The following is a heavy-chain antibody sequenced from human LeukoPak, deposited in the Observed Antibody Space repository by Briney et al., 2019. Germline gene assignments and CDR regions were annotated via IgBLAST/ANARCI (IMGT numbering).Heavy chain of an antibody. Sequence: PSETLSLTCTVSGGSISDYYWSWIRQSPVRGLEWIGYLYYSGNTNYNPSLKSRITISRDMAKNQFSLKLSSVTSADTAVYYCARGEYEDLVDNWGQGTLVTVSS. CDR3: ARGEYEDLVDN. CDR1: GGSISDYY. V-gene: IGHV4-59*01. J-gene: IGHJ4*02. CDR2: LYYSGNT. D-gene: IGHD1-26*01.